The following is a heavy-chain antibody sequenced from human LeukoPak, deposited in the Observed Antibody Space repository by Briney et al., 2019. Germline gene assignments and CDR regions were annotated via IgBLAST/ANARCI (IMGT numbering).Heavy chain of an antibody. CDR2: IYYSGST. Sequence: SETLSLTCTVSGGSISSSSYYWGWIRQPPGKGLEWIGSIYYSGSTYYNPSLKSRVTISVDTSKNQFSLKLSSVTAADTAVYYCARERGSTDNWFDPWGQGSLVTVYS. CDR3: ARERGSTDNWFDP. V-gene: IGHV4-39*07. J-gene: IGHJ5*02. CDR1: GGSISSSSYY. D-gene: IGHD1-26*01.